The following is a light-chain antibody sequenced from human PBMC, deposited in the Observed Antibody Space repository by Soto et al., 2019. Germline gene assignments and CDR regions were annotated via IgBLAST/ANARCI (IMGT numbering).Light chain of an antibody. CDR2: DAS. Sequence: DIQMTQSPSTLSASVGDRVTITCRASQSINNLLAWYQQXXXXXPNLLIYDASSLEGGVPSXFXGXXXGXXXXXXISSLQPDDFATYYCQQYNNHSPWTFGQGTKVEI. CDR3: QQYNNHSPWT. CDR1: QSINNL. V-gene: IGKV1-5*01. J-gene: IGKJ1*01.